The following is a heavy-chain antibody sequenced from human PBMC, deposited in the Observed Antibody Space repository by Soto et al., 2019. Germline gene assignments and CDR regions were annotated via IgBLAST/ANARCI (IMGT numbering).Heavy chain of an antibody. CDR1: GGTFSSYS. Sequence: GGSLRLSCAASGGTFSSYSMNWVRQAPGKGLEWVSSISSSSSYIYYADSVKGRFTISRDNAKNSLYLQMNSLRAEDTAVYYCARAGATVDYYYYYMDVWGKGTTVTVSS. CDR3: ARAGATVDYYYYYMDV. J-gene: IGHJ6*03. D-gene: IGHD4-17*01. CDR2: ISSSSSYI. V-gene: IGHV3-21*01.